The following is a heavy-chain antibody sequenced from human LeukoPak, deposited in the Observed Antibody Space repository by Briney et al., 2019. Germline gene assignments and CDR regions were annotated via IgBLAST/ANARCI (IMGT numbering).Heavy chain of an antibody. CDR1: GFTFSSYA. J-gene: IGHJ4*02. CDR3: AKHQEGYSGYDERPDFDY. Sequence: PGGSLRLSCAASGFTFSSYAMSWVRQAPGKGLEWVSAISGSGGSTYYADSVKGRFTISRDNSKNTLYLQMNSLRAEDTAVYYCAKHQEGYSGYDERPDFDYWGQGTLVTVSS. V-gene: IGHV3-23*01. CDR2: ISGSGGST. D-gene: IGHD5-12*01.